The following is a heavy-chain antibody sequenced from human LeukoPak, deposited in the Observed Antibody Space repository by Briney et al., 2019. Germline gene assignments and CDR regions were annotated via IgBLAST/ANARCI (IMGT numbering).Heavy chain of an antibody. CDR1: GYTFTSYG. D-gene: IGHD2-21*02. J-gene: IGHJ4*02. Sequence: ASVKVSFKASGYTFTSYGISWVRQAPGQGLEWMGWISAYNGNTNYAQKLQGRVTMTTDTSTSTAYMELRSLRSDDTAVYYCARDLRCGGDCYEGGDYFDYWGQGTLVTVSS. CDR3: ARDLRCGGDCYEGGDYFDY. CDR2: ISAYNGNT. V-gene: IGHV1-18*01.